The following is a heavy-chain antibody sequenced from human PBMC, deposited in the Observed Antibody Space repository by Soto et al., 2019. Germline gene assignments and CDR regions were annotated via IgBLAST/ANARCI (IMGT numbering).Heavy chain of an antibody. J-gene: IGHJ4*02. CDR2: TIPIFGTA. D-gene: IGHD4-17*01. V-gene: IGHV1-69*13. Sequence: SVQVSCKASGGTFRSYAISWVRRAPGQGLEWMGGTIPIFGTANYAQKFQGRVTITADESTSTAYMELSSLRSEDTAVYYCARYYGDSLFDYWGQGTLVTVSS. CDR1: GGTFRSYA. CDR3: ARYYGDSLFDY.